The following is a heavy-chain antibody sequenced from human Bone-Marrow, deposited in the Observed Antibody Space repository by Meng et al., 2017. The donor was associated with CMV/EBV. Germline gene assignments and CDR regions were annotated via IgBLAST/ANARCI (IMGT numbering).Heavy chain of an antibody. V-gene: IGHV4-31*03. CDR2: IFYSGST. CDR3: ARYCSSTSCSDAFDI. D-gene: IGHD2-2*01. J-gene: IGHJ3*02. Sequence: SETLSLTCTVSGGSISSGDYYWTWIRQHPGKGLEWIGNIFYSGSTLYNPSLRGRLTISVDTSKNLFSLKLSSVTAADTAVYYCARYCSSTSCSDAFDIWGPGKRV. CDR1: GGSISSGDYY.